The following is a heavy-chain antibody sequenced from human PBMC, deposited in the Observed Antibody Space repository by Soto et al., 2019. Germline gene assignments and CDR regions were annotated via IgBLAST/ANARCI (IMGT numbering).Heavy chain of an antibody. J-gene: IGHJ5*02. Sequence: PSETLSLTCNVSGGSVRRGETYWSWIRQSPGNGLEWIGYIHYGGSTYYNPSLRSRVTMSLDMSKNQFSLQLSSVTAADTAVYYCARDREYSSGWGANRWFDPWGQGTLVTVSS. CDR2: IHYGGST. V-gene: IGHV4-30-4*01. D-gene: IGHD6-19*01. CDR3: ARDREYSSGWGANRWFDP. CDR1: GGSVRRGETY.